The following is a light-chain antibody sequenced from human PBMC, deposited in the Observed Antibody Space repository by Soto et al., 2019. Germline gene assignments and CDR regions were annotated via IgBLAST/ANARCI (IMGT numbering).Light chain of an antibody. CDR2: AAS. J-gene: IGKJ1*01. CDR1: QNIASY. V-gene: IGKV1-39*01. CDR3: QESNIIPWA. Sequence: DIQMTQSPSSLAASVGDRVTITCRASQNIASYINWYQHKPGNAPKVLIYAASSLQSGVPSRFSGSGYGTDFTLTITSVQPEDFATYYCQESNIIPWAFGQGTKVEIK.